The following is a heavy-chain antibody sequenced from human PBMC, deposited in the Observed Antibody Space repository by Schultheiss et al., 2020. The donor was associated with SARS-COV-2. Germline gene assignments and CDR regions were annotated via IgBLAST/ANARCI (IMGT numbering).Heavy chain of an antibody. CDR2: IWYDGSNK. D-gene: IGHD6-19*01. Sequence: GESLKISCAASGFTFSSYGMHWVRQAPGKGLEWVAVIWYDGSNKYYADSVKGRFTISRDSSKNTVYLQMNSLRGEDTAVYYCARDGWTEGPFDYWGQGTLVTVSS. CDR1: GFTFSSYG. J-gene: IGHJ4*02. CDR3: ARDGWTEGPFDY. V-gene: IGHV3-30*19.